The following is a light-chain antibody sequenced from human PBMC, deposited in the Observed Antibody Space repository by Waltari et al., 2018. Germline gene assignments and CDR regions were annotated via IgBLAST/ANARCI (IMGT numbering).Light chain of an antibody. J-gene: IGKJ2*04. CDR2: KAS. CDR1: QSVSSW. V-gene: IGKV1-5*03. CDR3: QQYNSYSCS. Sequence: DIQMTQSPSTLSASVGDRVTITCRASQSVSSWLAWYQKKPAKAPKLLIYKASNLESGVPSRFSGSGSGTEFTLTISSLQPDDFATYYCQQYNSYSCSFGQGTKLEIK.